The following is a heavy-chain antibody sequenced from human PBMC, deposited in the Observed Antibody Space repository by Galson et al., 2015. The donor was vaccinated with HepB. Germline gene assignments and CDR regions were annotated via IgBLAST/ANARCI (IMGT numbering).Heavy chain of an antibody. D-gene: IGHD2-2*01. J-gene: IGHJ2*01. CDR1: GFTFSSYW. V-gene: IGHV3-7*01. CDR2: IKQDGSAK. Sequence: SLRLSCAASGFTFSSYWLSWVRLAPGKGLEWVTNIKQDGSAKDYVDSVKGRFTISRDNVKNSLYLQMNSLRVEDTALYYCARMNIVVEPAVIKGHWYFDLWGRGTLVTVSS. CDR3: ARMNIVVEPAVIKGHWYFDL.